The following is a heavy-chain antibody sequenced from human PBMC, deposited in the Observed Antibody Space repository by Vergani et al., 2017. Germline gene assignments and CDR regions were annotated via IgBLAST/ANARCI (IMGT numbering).Heavy chain of an antibody. J-gene: IGHJ4*02. Sequence: QVQLVQSGAEVKKPGSSVKVSCKASGGTFSSYTISWVRQAPGQGLEWMGRIIPILGIANYAQKFQGRVTINADKSTSTAYMELSSRRSEDTAVYYCARSRETTVVTPAYWGQGTLVTVSS. CDR2: IIPILGIA. CDR3: ARSRETTVVTPAY. D-gene: IGHD4-23*01. V-gene: IGHV1-69*02. CDR1: GGTFSSYT.